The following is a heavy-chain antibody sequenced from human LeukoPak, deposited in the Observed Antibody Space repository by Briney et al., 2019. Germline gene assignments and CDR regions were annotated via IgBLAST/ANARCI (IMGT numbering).Heavy chain of an antibody. CDR3: ATVPGPPKYCSSTSCYTVKFDP. J-gene: IGHJ5*02. V-gene: IGHV1-24*01. Sequence: ASVKVSCKVSGYTLTELSMHWVRQAPGKGLEWMGGFDPEDGETIYAQKFQGRVTVTEDTSTDTAYMELSSLRSEDTAVYYCATVPGPPKYCSSTSCYTVKFDPWGQGTLVTVSS. CDR1: GYTLTELS. D-gene: IGHD2-2*02. CDR2: FDPEDGET.